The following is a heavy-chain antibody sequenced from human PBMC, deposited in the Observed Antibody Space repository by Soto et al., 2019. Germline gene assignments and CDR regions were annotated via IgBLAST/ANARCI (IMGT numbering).Heavy chain of an antibody. V-gene: IGHV4-31*03. CDR1: GGAISSGGYY. D-gene: IGHD3-10*01. CDR3: ARDIIEEGNWFDP. J-gene: IGHJ5*02. CDR2: IYYSGST. Sequence: QVQLQESGPGLVKPSQTLSLTCTVSGGAISSGGYYWSWIRQHPGKGLEWIGYIYYSGSTYYNPSLKSRVTISVDTSKNQFSLKLSSVTAADTAVYYCARDIIEEGNWFDPWGQGTLVTVSS.